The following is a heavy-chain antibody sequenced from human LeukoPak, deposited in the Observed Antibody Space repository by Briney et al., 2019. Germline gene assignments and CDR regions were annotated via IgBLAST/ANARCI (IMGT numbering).Heavy chain of an antibody. Sequence: SGTLSLTCSVSGYSIDNGYYWAWIRQPPGKGLEWIGSIYHSGSTNYNPSLKSRVTISVDTSKNQFSLKLSSVTAADTAVYYCARGSSSLLGDAFDIRGQGTMVTVSS. CDR3: ARGSSSLLGDAFDI. CDR2: IYHSGST. J-gene: IGHJ3*02. V-gene: IGHV4-38-2*02. D-gene: IGHD6-6*01. CDR1: GYSIDNGYY.